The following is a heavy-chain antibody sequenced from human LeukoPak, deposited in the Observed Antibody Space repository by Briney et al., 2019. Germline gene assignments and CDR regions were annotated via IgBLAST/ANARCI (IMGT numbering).Heavy chain of an antibody. J-gene: IGHJ4*02. CDR1: GFTFTTSA. Sequence: SVWVSCKASGFTFTTSAVQWVRQARGQRLEWIGWIVVGSGTTNYAQKFQERVTITRDMSTSTAYMELSSLRSEDTAVYFCAAGSGWYRFDYWGQGTLVTVSS. D-gene: IGHD6-19*01. CDR2: IVVGSGTT. V-gene: IGHV1-58*01. CDR3: AAGSGWYRFDY.